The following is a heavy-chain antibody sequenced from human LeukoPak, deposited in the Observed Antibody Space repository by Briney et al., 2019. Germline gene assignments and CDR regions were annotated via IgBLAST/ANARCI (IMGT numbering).Heavy chain of an antibody. V-gene: IGHV4-4*02. D-gene: IGHD6-13*01. CDR2: IYHSGST. Sequence: SETLSLTCAVSGGSISSSNWWSWVRQPPGKGLEWIGEIYHSGSTNYNPSLKSRVTISVDKSKNQFSLKLSSVTAADTAVYYCARPAAAGSLYYYYYMDVWGKGTTVTVSS. CDR3: ARPAAAGSLYYYYYMDV. J-gene: IGHJ6*03. CDR1: GGSISSSNW.